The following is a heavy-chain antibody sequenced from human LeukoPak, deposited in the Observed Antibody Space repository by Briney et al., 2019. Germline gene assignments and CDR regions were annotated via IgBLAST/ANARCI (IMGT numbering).Heavy chain of an antibody. D-gene: IGHD5-18*01. Sequence: SAKLSLTCTVSGGSISIGGYYWSWLRQQPGKGLEWIGCIYYSGSTYYHPTLKSRVTISVDTSKNHFSLKLSSVTAADTAVYYCASRTNVREYSYGQLDYWGQGTLVTVSS. CDR1: GGSISIGGYY. V-gene: IGHV4-31*03. CDR3: ASRTNVREYSYGQLDY. J-gene: IGHJ4*02. CDR2: IYYSGST.